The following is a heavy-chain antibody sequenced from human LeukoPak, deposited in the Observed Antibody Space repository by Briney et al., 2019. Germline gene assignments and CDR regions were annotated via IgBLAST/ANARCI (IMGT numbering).Heavy chain of an antibody. J-gene: IGHJ4*02. CDR1: GGSISSYY. Sequence: PSETLSLTCTVSGGSISSYYWSWIRQPAGKGLEWIGRIYTSGSTNYNPSLKSRVTMSVDTSKNQFSLKLSSVTAADTAVYYCARDPHYYDSSGYYYRYFDYWGQGTLVTVSS. V-gene: IGHV4-4*07. CDR3: ARDPHYYDSSGYYYRYFDY. CDR2: IYTSGST. D-gene: IGHD3-22*01.